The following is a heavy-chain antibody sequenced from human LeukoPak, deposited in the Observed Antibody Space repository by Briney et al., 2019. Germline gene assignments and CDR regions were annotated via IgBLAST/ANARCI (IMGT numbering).Heavy chain of an antibody. J-gene: IGHJ4*02. V-gene: IGHV4-59*08. CDR3: ARQHCSGGSCYSPPYYFDY. Sequence: SETLSLTCTVSGGSISSYYWSWIRQPPGKGLEWIAYIYYSGSTNYNPSLKSRVTISVDTSKNQFSLKLSSVTAADAAVYYCARQHCSGGSCYSPPYYFDYWGQGTLVPVSS. D-gene: IGHD2-15*01. CDR1: GGSISSYY. CDR2: IYYSGST.